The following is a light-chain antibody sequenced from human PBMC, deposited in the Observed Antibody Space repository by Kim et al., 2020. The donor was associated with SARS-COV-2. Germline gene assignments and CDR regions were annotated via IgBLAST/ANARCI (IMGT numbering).Light chain of an antibody. CDR1: QSVSSN. J-gene: IGKJ1*01. Sequence: EMVMTQSPATLSVSPGARATLSCRASQSVSSNLAWYQQKPGQAPRLLIYAASTRATDIPDRSSGSGSGTEFTLTISSMQAEDFAVYYCLQYNCRPLWTFGQGTKVDIK. CDR3: LQYNCRPLWT. CDR2: AAS. V-gene: IGKV3-15*01.